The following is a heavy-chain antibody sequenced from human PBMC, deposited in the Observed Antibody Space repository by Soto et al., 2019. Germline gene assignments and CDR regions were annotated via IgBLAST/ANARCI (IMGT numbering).Heavy chain of an antibody. CDR2: IYSSGST. Sequence: SETLSLTCTVTGGVISGYYWTWIRQSDGEGLEWIWRIYSSGSTNYNPSLKSRVTISLDTSMNYFSLRLSSVTAADTAVYYCARGQRFSDWFDPWGQGTLVTVS. CDR3: ARGQRFSDWFDP. D-gene: IGHD3-3*01. V-gene: IGHV4-4*07. J-gene: IGHJ5*02. CDR1: GGVISGYY.